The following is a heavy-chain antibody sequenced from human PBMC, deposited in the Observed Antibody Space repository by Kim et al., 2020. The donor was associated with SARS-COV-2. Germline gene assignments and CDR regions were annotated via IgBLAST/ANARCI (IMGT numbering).Heavy chain of an antibody. D-gene: IGHD3-3*01. J-gene: IGHJ5*02. CDR3: ASGGVRLLEWLDQNWFDP. V-gene: IGHV3-30*01. Sequence: KGRFTISRDNSKNTLYLQVNSLRAEDTAVYYCASGGVRLLEWLDQNWFDPWGQGTLVTVSS.